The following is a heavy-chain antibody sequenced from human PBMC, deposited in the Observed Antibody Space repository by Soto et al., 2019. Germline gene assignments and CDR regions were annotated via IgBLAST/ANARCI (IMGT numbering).Heavy chain of an antibody. CDR2: IYYSGST. V-gene: IGHV4-59*01. D-gene: IGHD5-12*01. J-gene: IGHJ4*02. CDR3: ALKRYGADFDY. CDR1: GGSISSYY. Sequence: SETLSLTCTVSGGSISSYYWSWIRQPPGKGLEWIGYIYYSGSTNYNPSLKSRVTISVDTSKNQFSLKLSSVTAADTAVYYCALKRYGADFDYWGQGTLVIVSS.